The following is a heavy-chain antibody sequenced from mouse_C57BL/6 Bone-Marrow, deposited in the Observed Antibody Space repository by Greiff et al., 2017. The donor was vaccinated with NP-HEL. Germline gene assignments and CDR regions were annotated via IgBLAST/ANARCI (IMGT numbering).Heavy chain of an antibody. D-gene: IGHD2-2*01. CDR2: IDPEDGDT. CDR3: TTWVWLRRGSYWYFDV. Sequence: EVKLQQSGAELVRPGASVKLSCTASGFNIKDYYMHWVKQRPEQGLEWIGRIDPEDGDTEYAPKFQGKATMTADTPSNTAYLQLSSLTSEDTAVYYCTTWVWLRRGSYWYFDVWGTGTTVTVSS. J-gene: IGHJ1*03. V-gene: IGHV14-1*01. CDR1: GFNIKDYY.